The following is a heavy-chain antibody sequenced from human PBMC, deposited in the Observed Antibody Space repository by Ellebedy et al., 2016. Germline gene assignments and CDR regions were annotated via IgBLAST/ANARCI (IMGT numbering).Heavy chain of an antibody. J-gene: IGHJ2*01. V-gene: IGHV3-23*01. CDR3: ARSTAPPGLLRGYFDL. Sequence: GGSLRLSXAASGFKFNNYAMSWVRQVPGKGLEWVSTILGRLDNTYYADSVKGRFAISRDNSKSALYLQVDSLRVEDTALYYCARSTAPPGLLRGYFDLWGRGTLVSVSS. D-gene: IGHD4-17*01. CDR1: GFKFNNYA. CDR2: ILGRLDNT.